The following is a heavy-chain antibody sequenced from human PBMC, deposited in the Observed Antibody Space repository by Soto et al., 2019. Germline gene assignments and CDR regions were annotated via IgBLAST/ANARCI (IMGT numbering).Heavy chain of an antibody. Sequence: PSETLSLTCTVSCGSISSVDYYWSWIRQPPGKGLEWIGYIYYSGSTYYNPSLKSRLTISVDTSKNQFSLRLSSVTAADTAVYYCVRTQTSVTTYYFDYWGQGTLVTVSS. J-gene: IGHJ4*02. D-gene: IGHD4-17*01. CDR1: CGSISSVDYY. V-gene: IGHV4-30-4*01. CDR2: IYYSGST. CDR3: VRTQTSVTTYYFDY.